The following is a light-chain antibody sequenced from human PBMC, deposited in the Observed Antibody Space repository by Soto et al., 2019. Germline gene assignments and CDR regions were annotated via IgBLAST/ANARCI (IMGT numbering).Light chain of an antibody. V-gene: IGKV1-27*01. CDR3: QQYHTSSIT. CDR1: QGISSY. CDR2: SAS. Sequence: DIQLTQSPSSLSASVGDRVTITCRVSQGISSYLNWYRQKPGKVPKLLIYSASNLQSGVPSRFRGSGSGTDFTLTIDRLQPDDFATYYCQQYHTSSITFGRGTRLEIK. J-gene: IGKJ5*01.